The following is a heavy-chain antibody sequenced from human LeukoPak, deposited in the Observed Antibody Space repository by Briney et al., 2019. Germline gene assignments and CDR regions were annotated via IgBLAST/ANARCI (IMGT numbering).Heavy chain of an antibody. D-gene: IGHD4-11*01. CDR2: IYTSGST. CDR1: GGSISSYY. V-gene: IGHV4-4*09. Sequence: SETLSLTCTVSGGSISSYYWSGIRQPPGKGLEWIGYIYTSGSTNYNPSLKSRVTISVDTSKNRFSLKLSSVTAADTAVYYCARLRGYSNYYYFDYWGQGTLVTVSS. J-gene: IGHJ4*02. CDR3: ARLRGYSNYYYFDY.